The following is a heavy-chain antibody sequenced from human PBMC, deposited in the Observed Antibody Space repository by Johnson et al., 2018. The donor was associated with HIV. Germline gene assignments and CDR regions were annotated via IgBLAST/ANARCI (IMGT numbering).Heavy chain of an antibody. V-gene: IGHV3-11*04. CDR1: GFTFSDYY. CDR2: ITSSGSSI. J-gene: IGHJ3*02. D-gene: IGHD1-7*01. CDR3: ARSATGTTADAFDI. Sequence: QVQLVESGGGLVKPGGSLRLSCAASGFTFSDYYMSWIRQAPGKGLEWVSYITSSGSSIYYADSVKGRFTISRDNSKNTLYLQMNSLRAEDTAVYYCARSATGTTADAFDIWGQGTMVTVSS.